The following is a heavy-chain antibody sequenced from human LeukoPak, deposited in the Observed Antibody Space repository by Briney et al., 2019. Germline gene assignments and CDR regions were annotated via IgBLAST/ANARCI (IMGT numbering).Heavy chain of an antibody. V-gene: IGHV4-59*01. CDR1: GGSISSYS. J-gene: IGHJ4*02. CDR3: ARAPYSSSWYVYYFDF. Sequence: SETLSLTCTVSGGSISSYSWSWIRQPPGKGLEWIGYIYYSGSINYNPSLKSRVTISVDTSKNQFSLKLSSVTAADTAVYYCARAPYSSSWYVYYFDFWGQGTLVTVSS. CDR2: IYYSGSI. D-gene: IGHD6-13*01.